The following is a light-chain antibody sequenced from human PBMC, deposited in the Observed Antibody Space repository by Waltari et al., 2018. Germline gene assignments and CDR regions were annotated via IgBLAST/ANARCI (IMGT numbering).Light chain of an antibody. CDR1: SSDVGGYNY. CDR2: DVS. Sequence: QSALTQPRSVSGSPGQSVTISCTGTSSDVGGYNYVSWYQQHPGKAPKLMIYDVSKLPSGVPDRFVGSKSDNTASLTISGLQAEEEADYYCCSYAGSYTWVFGGGTKLTVL. CDR3: CSYAGSYTWV. J-gene: IGLJ3*02. V-gene: IGLV2-11*01.